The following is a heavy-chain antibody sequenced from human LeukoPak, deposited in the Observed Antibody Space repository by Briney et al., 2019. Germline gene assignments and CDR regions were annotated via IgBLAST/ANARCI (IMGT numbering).Heavy chain of an antibody. CDR2: MNPNSGNT. CDR1: GYTFTGYY. J-gene: IGHJ4*02. CDR3: ATNLIVNGGNPETDY. D-gene: IGHD4-23*01. Sequence: ASVKVSCKASGYTFTGYYMHWVRQATGQGLEWMGWMNPNSGNTGYAQKFQGRVTMTRNTSISTAYMELSSLRSEDTAVYYCATNLIVNGGNPETDYWGQGTLVTVSS. V-gene: IGHV1-8*02.